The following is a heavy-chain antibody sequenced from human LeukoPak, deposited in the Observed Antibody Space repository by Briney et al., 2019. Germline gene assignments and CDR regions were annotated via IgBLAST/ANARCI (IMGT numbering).Heavy chain of an antibody. V-gene: IGHV3-23*01. CDR1: GFSFSSHG. D-gene: IGHD6-19*01. CDR3: VRTEMIAVVGTNPRY. J-gene: IGHJ4*02. CDR2: ISGSGGST. Sequence: GGTLRLSCAASGFSFSSHGMSWVRQAPGKGLEWVSTISGSGGSTYYTDSVKGRFTISRDNSKNTLYLQMNSLRAEDTAVYYCVRTEMIAVVGTNPRYWGQGTLVTVSS.